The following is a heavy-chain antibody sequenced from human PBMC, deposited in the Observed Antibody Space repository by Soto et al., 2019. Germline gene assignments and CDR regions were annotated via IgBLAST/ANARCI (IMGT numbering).Heavy chain of an antibody. CDR2: ISYDGSNK. Sequence: PGGSLRLSCAASGFTFSSYGMHWVRQAPGKGLEWVAVISYDGSNKYYADSVKGRFTISRDNSKNTLYLQMNSLRAEDTAVYYCAKGERGSFLGGYYYYGMDVWGQGTTVTVSS. CDR3: AKGERGSFLGGYYYYGMDV. J-gene: IGHJ6*02. V-gene: IGHV3-30*18. CDR1: GFTFSSYG. D-gene: IGHD1-26*01.